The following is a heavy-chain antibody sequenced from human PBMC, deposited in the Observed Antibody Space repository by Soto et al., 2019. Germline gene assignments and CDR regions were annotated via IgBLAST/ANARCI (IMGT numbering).Heavy chain of an antibody. V-gene: IGHV3-30*18. Sequence: QVQLVESGGGVVQPGRSLRLSCAASGFTFSSYGMHWVRQAPGKGLEWVAVISYDGSNKYYADSVKGRFTISRDNSKNTLYLRMNSLRAEDTAVYYCAKEGYTAMVLVYYYYGMDVWGQGTTVTVSS. CDR2: ISYDGSNK. CDR3: AKEGYTAMVLVYYYYGMDV. D-gene: IGHD5-18*01. CDR1: GFTFSSYG. J-gene: IGHJ6*02.